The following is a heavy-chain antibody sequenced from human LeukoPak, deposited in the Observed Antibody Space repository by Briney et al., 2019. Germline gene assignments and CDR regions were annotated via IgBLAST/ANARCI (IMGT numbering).Heavy chain of an antibody. D-gene: IGHD2-15*01. CDR1: GFTFSRYA. V-gene: IGHV3-23*01. J-gene: IGHJ4*02. CDR3: AKGTLPCCSGGSCYPVDY. CDR2: ITNSGDKT. Sequence: GGSLRLSCAASGFTFSRYAMSWVRQAPGKGLEWVSSITNSGDKTVHADSVKGRFTISRDNAKNTLFVQMNSLRAEDTAVYYCAKGTLPCCSGGSCYPVDYWGQGTLVTVSS.